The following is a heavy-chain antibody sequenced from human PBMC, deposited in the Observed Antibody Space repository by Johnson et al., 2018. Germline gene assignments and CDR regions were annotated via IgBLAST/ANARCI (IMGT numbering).Heavy chain of an antibody. V-gene: IGHV3-15*01. CDR2: IKSNSDGGTA. CDR1: GFTFSDAW. J-gene: IGHJ3*02. D-gene: IGHD1-26*01. Sequence: VQLVESGGGLVKSGGSLRLSCAASGFTFSDAWMSWVRQAPGKGLEWVGRIKSNSDGGTADYAAPVKGRFTISRDNAKNSLYLQMNSRRAEDTAVFYCARDGNVFDIWGQGTTVTVSS. CDR3: ARDGNVFDI.